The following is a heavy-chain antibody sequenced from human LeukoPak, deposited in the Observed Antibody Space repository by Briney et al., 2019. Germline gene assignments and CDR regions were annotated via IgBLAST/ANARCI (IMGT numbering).Heavy chain of an antibody. CDR3: ARDGGVPDAFDI. Sequence: GGSLRLSCAAPGFTFSSYWMSWAPKPPGKGREGVANIKQDGSEKYYVDSVKGRFTISRDNAKNSLYLQMNSLRAEDTAVYYCARDGGVPDAFDIWGQGTMVTVSS. V-gene: IGHV3-7*01. CDR1: GFTFSSYW. D-gene: IGHD3-16*01. J-gene: IGHJ3*02. CDR2: IKQDGSEK.